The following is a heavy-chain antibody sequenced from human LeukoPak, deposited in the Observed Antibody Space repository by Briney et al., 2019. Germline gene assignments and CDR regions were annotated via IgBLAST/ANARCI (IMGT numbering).Heavy chain of an antibody. V-gene: IGHV3-23*01. J-gene: IGHJ4*02. CDR1: GFAFSNYA. Sequence: GGSLRLSCTTSGFAFSNYALNWVRQAPGKGPKGVSGISGFNTYYADSVKGRFTIFRDNSKNVLYLQMDRLRAEDTAVYSCAKDVCTSPRCLLYFDSWGQGTLVTVSS. D-gene: IGHD2-8*01. CDR2: ISGFNT. CDR3: AKDVCTSPRCLLYFDS.